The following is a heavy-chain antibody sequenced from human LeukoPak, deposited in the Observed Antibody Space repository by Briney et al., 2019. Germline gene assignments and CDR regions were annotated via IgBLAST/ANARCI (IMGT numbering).Heavy chain of an antibody. Sequence: GGSLRLSCAASGFTFDDYAMHWVQQAPGKGLEWVSGISWNSGSIGYADSVKGRFTISRDNAKNSLYLQMNSLRAEDTALYYCAKDSSGWSHAFDIWGQGTMVTVSS. CDR3: AKDSSGWSHAFDI. V-gene: IGHV3-9*01. J-gene: IGHJ3*02. D-gene: IGHD6-19*01. CDR1: GFTFDDYA. CDR2: ISWNSGSI.